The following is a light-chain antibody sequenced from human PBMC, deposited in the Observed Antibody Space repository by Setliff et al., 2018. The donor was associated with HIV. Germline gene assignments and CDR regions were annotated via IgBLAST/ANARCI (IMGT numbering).Light chain of an antibody. CDR2: DVS. CDR3: SSYTSSSTLI. Sequence: QSVLTQPASVSGSPGQSITISCTGTSSDAGGFNYVSWYQQHPGKAPKLMIYDVSNRPSGVSNRFSGSKSGNTASLTISGLQAEDEADYYCSSYTSSSTLIFGTGTKATVL. CDR1: SSDAGGFNY. J-gene: IGLJ1*01. V-gene: IGLV2-14*03.